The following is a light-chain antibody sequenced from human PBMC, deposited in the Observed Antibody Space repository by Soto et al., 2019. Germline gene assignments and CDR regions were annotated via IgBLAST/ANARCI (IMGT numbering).Light chain of an antibody. V-gene: IGKV1-13*02. CDR2: DAS. CDR3: QQFNSYPHT. Sequence: AIQLTQSPSSLSASVGDSVTITCRASQGISSALAWYQQKPGKAPKLLIYDASSLESRVPSRFSGSGSGTDFTLTISSLQPEDFATYYCQQFNSYPHTFGQGTKLEIK. CDR1: QGISSA. J-gene: IGKJ2*01.